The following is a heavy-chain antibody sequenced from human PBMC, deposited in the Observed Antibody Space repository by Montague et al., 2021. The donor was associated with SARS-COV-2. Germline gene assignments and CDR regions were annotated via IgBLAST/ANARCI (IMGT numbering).Heavy chain of an antibody. V-gene: IGHV3-30-3*01. Sequence: SLRLSCAASGSTFSSYAMHWVRQAPGKGLEWVAVISYDGSNKYYADSVKGRFTISRDNSKNTLYLQMNSLRAEDTAVYYCARSGGSYFSPFDYWGQGTLVTVSS. CDR1: GSTFSSYA. J-gene: IGHJ4*02. D-gene: IGHD1-26*01. CDR2: ISYDGSNK. CDR3: ARSGGSYFSPFDY.